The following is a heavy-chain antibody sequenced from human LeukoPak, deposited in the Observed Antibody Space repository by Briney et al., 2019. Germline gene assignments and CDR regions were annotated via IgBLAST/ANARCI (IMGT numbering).Heavy chain of an antibody. CDR1: GGSTSSGGYS. D-gene: IGHD3-10*01. J-gene: IGHJ4*02. Sequence: SETLSLTCAVSGGSTSSGGYSWSWIRQPPGKGLEWIGYIYHSGSTNYNPSLKSRVTISVDKSKNQFSLKLSSVTAADTAVYYCARVGSKLWFGELLYYFDYWGQGTLVTVSS. CDR2: IYHSGST. V-gene: IGHV4-30-2*01. CDR3: ARVGSKLWFGELLYYFDY.